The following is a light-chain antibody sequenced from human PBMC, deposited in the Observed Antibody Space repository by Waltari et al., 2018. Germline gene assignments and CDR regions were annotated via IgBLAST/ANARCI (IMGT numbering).Light chain of an antibody. CDR2: GAS. CDR1: ENVDNN. V-gene: IGKV3-15*01. J-gene: IGKJ1*01. CDR3: HQYKNWPPWT. Sequence: EIVVTQSPATLSLSPGERATLSCRASENVDNNIAWYQQKPGQPPRLLISGASTRATDIPPRFSGSGSGTEFTLSISSLQSEDFAVYYCHQYKNWPPWTFGQGTKVEIK.